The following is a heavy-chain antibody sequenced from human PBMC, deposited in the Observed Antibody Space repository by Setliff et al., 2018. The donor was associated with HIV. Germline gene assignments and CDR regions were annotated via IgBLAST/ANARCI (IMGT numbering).Heavy chain of an antibody. D-gene: IGHD6-6*01. Sequence: SETLSLTCTVSGDSVSSASYYWSWIRQPPGKGLEWVGYIYYSGTTKYNPSLKSRVTISVDTSKNQFSLKLSSVTAADTAVYYCASEAWTSYRSSSGYYYYYMDVWGKGTTVTVSS. CDR3: ASEAWTSYRSSSGYYYYYMDV. J-gene: IGHJ6*03. CDR1: GDSVSSASYY. V-gene: IGHV4-61*01. CDR2: IYYSGTT.